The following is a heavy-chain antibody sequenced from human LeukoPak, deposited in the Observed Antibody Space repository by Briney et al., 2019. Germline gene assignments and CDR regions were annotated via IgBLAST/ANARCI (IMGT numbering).Heavy chain of an antibody. Sequence: PGGSLRLSCAASGFTFTSYYMSWLRQAPGKGLEWVSAISGSGGSTYYADSVKGRFTISRDNSKNTLYLQMNSLRAEDTAVYYCAKDSTYYYDSSGYYHNWFDPWGQGTLVTVSS. V-gene: IGHV3-23*01. CDR1: GFTFTSYY. CDR2: ISGSGGST. D-gene: IGHD3-22*01. CDR3: AKDSTYYYDSSGYYHNWFDP. J-gene: IGHJ5*02.